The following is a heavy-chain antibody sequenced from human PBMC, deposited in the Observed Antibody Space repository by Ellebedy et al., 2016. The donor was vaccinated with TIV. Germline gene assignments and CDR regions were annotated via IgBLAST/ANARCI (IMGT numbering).Heavy chain of an antibody. J-gene: IGHJ6*02. Sequence: GESLKISCAVSGFTFSNYWKSWARQAPGKGLEWVATIKQDGSEIHYVDSVKGRFTISRDNAKNSLYLQMNSLRVEDTALYYCARDAYPYAMDVWGQGTTVTVSS. CDR3: ARDAYPYAMDV. CDR1: GFTFSNYW. V-gene: IGHV3-7*03. D-gene: IGHD2-2*02. CDR2: IKQDGSEI.